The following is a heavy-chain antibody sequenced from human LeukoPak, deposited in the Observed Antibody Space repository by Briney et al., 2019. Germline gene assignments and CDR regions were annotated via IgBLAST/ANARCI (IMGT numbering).Heavy chain of an antibody. CDR2: IGWDGNNK. D-gene: IGHD3-10*01. J-gene: IGHJ4*02. Sequence: GGSLRLSCAASAFNFTNYGIHWIRQAPGKGLDWVAFIGWDGNNKYYADSVKGRFTISRDNSRSTLYLQMNSLKPEDTAVYYCAKLAIQYYYGSGTYYNSHGDYWGQGALVTVSS. CDR1: AFNFTNYG. CDR3: AKLAIQYYYGSGTYYNSHGDY. V-gene: IGHV3-30*02.